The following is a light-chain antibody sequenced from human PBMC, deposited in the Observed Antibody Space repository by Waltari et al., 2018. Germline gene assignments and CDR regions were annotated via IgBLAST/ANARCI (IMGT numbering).Light chain of an antibody. CDR3: LQQNSNPYS. Sequence: DIQMTQSPSSLSASVGDTVTITCRARQSISNWLDWFQQKPGRAPKLLIYKASYLQSGVPSRFSGSGSGTDFTLTINSLQPEDFATYYWLQQNSNPYSFGQGTKVEIK. J-gene: IGKJ2*03. CDR2: KAS. V-gene: IGKV1D-16*01. CDR1: QSISNW.